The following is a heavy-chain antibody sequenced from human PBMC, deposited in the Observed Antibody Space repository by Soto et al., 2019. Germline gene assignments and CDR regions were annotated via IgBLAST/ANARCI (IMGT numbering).Heavy chain of an antibody. V-gene: IGHV3-15*01. J-gene: IGHJ4*02. Sequence: AGSLRLSYVASGFTFSNAWVIGVRQAPGKGLEWVGRIKGEADGGTTDYAAPVKGRITISRDHSKDTLYLQMNSLKTEDTAVYYCTTGLSNGYYNFDYWGQGT. CDR1: GFTFSNAW. D-gene: IGHD3-22*01. CDR2: IKGEADGGTT. CDR3: TTGLSNGYYNFDY.